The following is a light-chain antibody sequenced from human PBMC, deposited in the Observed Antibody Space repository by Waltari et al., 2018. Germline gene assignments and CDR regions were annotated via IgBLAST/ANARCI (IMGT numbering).Light chain of an antibody. J-gene: IGKJ4*01. CDR1: QSVSSN. V-gene: IGKV3-15*01. Sequence: EIVMTQSPATLSVSPGERPTLPCRASQSVSSNLAWYQQKPGQAPRLLIYGASTRATGVPARFSGSGSGTDFTLTISGLQSEDYAVYFCHQHNSWPPLSFGGGTKVEIK. CDR3: HQHNSWPPLS. CDR2: GAS.